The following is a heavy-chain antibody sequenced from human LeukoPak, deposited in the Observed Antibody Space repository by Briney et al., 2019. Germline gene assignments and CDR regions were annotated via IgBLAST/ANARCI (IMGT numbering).Heavy chain of an antibody. Sequence: LSLTCTVSGGSISRDSYYWAWIRQPPGKGLEWVAVISYDGSNKYYADSVKGRFTISRDNSKNTLYLQMNSLRAEDTAVYYCAKAGRPGIVAVDYWGQGTLVTVSS. V-gene: IGHV3-30*18. CDR3: AKAGRPGIVAVDY. J-gene: IGHJ4*02. CDR2: ISYDGSNK. CDR1: GGSISRDS. D-gene: IGHD3-22*01.